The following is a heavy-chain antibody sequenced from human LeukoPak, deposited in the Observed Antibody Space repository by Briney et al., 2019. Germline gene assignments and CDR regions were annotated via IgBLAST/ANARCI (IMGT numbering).Heavy chain of an antibody. Sequence: SETLSLTCTVSGGSISSSSYYWGWLRQPPGKGLGWVGSIYYSGSTYYNPSLKSRVTISVDTSKNQFSLKLSSVTAADTAVYYCARAMIVVVDNYWFDPWGQGTLVTVSS. CDR2: IYYSGST. CDR1: GGSISSSSYY. CDR3: ARAMIVVVDNYWFDP. V-gene: IGHV4-39*07. D-gene: IGHD3-22*01. J-gene: IGHJ5*02.